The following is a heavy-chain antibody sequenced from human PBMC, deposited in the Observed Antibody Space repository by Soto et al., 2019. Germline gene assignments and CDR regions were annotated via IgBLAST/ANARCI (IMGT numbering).Heavy chain of an antibody. CDR3: ARESEDLTSNFDY. Sequence: VALRLCGAACGGTFTKYSMNWVRQAPGKGLEWVSSISSTTNYIYYGDSMKGRFTISRDNAKNSLYLEMNSLRAEDTAVYYCARESEDLTSNFDYWGQGTLVTVSS. J-gene: IGHJ4*02. CDR1: GGTFTKYS. V-gene: IGHV3-21*06. CDR2: ISSTTNYI.